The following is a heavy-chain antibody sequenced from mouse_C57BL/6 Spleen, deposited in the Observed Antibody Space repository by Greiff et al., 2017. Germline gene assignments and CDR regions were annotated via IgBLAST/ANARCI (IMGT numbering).Heavy chain of an antibody. CDR2: IHPNSGST. CDR3: ARSPLYDYEAY. D-gene: IGHD2-4*01. J-gene: IGHJ3*01. V-gene: IGHV1-64*01. CDR1: GYTFTSYW. Sequence: VQLQQPGAELVKPGASVKLSCKASGYTFTSYWMHWVKQRPGQGLEWIGMIHPNSGSTNYNEKFKSKATLTVDKSSSTAYMQLSSLTSEDSAVYYCARSPLYDYEAYWGQGTLVTVSA.